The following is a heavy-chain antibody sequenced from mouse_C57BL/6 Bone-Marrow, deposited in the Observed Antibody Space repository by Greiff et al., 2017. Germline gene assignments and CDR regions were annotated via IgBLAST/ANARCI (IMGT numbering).Heavy chain of an antibody. V-gene: IGHV3-6*01. J-gene: IGHJ4*01. CDR2: ISYDGSN. CDR1: GYSITSGYY. Sequence: VQLQQSGPGLVKPSQSLSLTCSVTGYSITSGYYWNWIRQFPGNKLEWMGYISYDGSNNYNPSLKNRISITRDTSKNQFFLKLNSVTTEDTATYYCAREGDGYYYAMDYWGQGTSVTVSS. D-gene: IGHD2-3*01. CDR3: AREGDGYYYAMDY.